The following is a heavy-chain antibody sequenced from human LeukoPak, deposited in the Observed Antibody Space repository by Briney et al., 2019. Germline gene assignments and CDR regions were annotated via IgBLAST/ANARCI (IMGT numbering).Heavy chain of an antibody. CDR3: AREPGIAAAGPTAYFDY. CDR1: GGTFSSYA. J-gene: IGHJ4*02. Sequence: ASVKVSCKASGGTFSSYAISWVRQAPGQGLEWMGRIIPIFGTANYAQKFQGRVTITADESTSTAYMELSSLRSEDTAVYYCAREPGIAAAGPTAYFDYWGQGTLVTVSS. V-gene: IGHV1-69*13. D-gene: IGHD6-13*01. CDR2: IIPIFGTA.